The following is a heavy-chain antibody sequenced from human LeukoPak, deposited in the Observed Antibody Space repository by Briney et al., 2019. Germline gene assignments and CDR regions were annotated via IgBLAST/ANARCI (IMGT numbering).Heavy chain of an antibody. V-gene: IGHV4-34*01. D-gene: IGHD6-19*01. J-gene: IGHJ4*02. CDR1: GGSFSGYY. Sequence: PSETLSLTCAVHGGSFSGYYWSWIRQPPGKGLEWIGEINHSGSTNYNPSLKSRVTISVDTSKNQFSLKLSSVTAADTAVYYCARVQLSGYSSGWYGGVFDYWGQGTLVTVSS. CDR2: INHSGST. CDR3: ARVQLSGYSSGWYGGVFDY.